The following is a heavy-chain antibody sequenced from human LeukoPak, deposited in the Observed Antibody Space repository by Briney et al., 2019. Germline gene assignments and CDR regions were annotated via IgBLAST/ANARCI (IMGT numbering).Heavy chain of an antibody. D-gene: IGHD3-22*01. V-gene: IGHV1-46*01. CDR3: ASYSYYYDSSGYRHRAFDI. J-gene: IGHJ3*02. CDR2: INPSGGST. Sequence: ASVKVSCKASGYTFTSYDINWVRQAPGQGLEWMGIINPSGGSTSYAQKFQGRVTMTRDTSTSTVYMELSSLRSEDTAVYYCASYSYYYDSSGYRHRAFDIWGQGTMVTVSS. CDR1: GYTFTSYD.